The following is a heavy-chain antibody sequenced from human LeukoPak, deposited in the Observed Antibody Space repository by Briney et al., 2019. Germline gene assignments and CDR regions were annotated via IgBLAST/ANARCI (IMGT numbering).Heavy chain of an antibody. Sequence: SETLSLTCAVYGGSFSGYYWSWIRQPPGKGLEWIGEINHSGSTNYNPSLKSRVTISVDTSKNQFSLKMSSVTAADTAVYFCARELPADAFDIWGQGPMVTVSS. CDR3: ARELPADAFDI. D-gene: IGHD1-14*01. V-gene: IGHV4-34*01. CDR2: INHSGST. CDR1: GGSFSGYY. J-gene: IGHJ3*02.